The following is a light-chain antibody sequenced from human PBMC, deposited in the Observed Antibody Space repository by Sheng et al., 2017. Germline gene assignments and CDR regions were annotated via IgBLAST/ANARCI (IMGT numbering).Light chain of an antibody. V-gene: IGKV3-20*01. CDR2: GAS. Sequence: EIVLTQSPDTLSLSPGKRATLSCRASQSVTSSYLAWYQQKPGQAPRLLIYGASSRATGVPSRFSGSGSGTDYTLTISGLQPEDFATYYCQQYYDHPPLTFGGGTKVEIK. CDR1: QSVTSSY. J-gene: IGKJ4*02. CDR3: QQYYDHPPLT.